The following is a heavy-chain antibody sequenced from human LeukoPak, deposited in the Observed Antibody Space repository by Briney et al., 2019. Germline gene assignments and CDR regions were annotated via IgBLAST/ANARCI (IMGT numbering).Heavy chain of an antibody. CDR2: ISSSSSYM. J-gene: IGHJ3*02. CDR1: GFTFSSYS. Sequence: GGSLRLSCAASGFTFSSYSMNWVRQAPGKGLEWVSSISSSSSYMYYADSVKGRFTISRDNAKNSLYLQMNSLRAEDTAVYYCSRDRRGIAVAGTGRDDAFDIWGQGTMVTVSS. V-gene: IGHV3-21*01. CDR3: SRDRRGIAVAGTGRDDAFDI. D-gene: IGHD6-19*01.